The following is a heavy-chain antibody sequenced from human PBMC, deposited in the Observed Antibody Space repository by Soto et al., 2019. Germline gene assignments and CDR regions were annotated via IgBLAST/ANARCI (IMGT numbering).Heavy chain of an antibody. CDR3: TRSAGCGGVMGGFDY. V-gene: IGHV1-69*01. J-gene: IGHJ4*02. CDR1: GGTFNMYA. CDR2: TIPALETT. D-gene: IGHD3-16*01. Sequence: QVQLVQSGAELKKPGSAVKVSCKASGGTFNMYAMNWVRQAPGQGPEWMGGTIPALETTNYAQKFQGRVTITVDESTNTAYLSLSSLTADATAVYYCTRSAGCGGVMGGFDYWGQGTLVSVSS.